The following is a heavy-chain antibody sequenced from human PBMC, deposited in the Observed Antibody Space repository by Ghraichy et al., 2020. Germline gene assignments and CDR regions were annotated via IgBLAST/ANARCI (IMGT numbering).Heavy chain of an antibody. D-gene: IGHD4-17*01. V-gene: IGHV3-7*01. CDR3: ARDLPQDGDYPSDAFDI. CDR1: GFTFSSYW. J-gene: IGHJ3*02. CDR2: IKQDGSEK. Sequence: GGSLRLSCAASGFTFSSYWMSWVRQAPGKGLEWVANIKQDGSEKYYVDSVKGRFTISRDNAKNSLYLQMNSLRAEDTAVYYCARDLPQDGDYPSDAFDIWGQGTMVTVSS.